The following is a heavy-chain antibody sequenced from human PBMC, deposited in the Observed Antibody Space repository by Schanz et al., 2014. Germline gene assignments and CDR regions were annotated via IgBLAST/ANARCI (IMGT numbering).Heavy chain of an antibody. D-gene: IGHD2-2*01. CDR1: GYTFVSYS. CDR3: ARDERDLPRSLFVF. J-gene: IGHJ4*02. Sequence: QVQLVQSGAEVKKPGASVKVSCKASGYTFVSYSMHWVRQAPGQGLEWMGIINPSGGGTSYALRFQDRVTVTRDTSRSTVYMELSSLRSEDTAVYYCARDERDLPRSLFVFWGQGTLVTVSS. CDR2: INPSGGGT. V-gene: IGHV1-46*01.